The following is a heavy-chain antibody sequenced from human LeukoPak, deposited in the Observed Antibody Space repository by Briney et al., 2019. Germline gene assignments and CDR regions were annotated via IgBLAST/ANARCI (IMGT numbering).Heavy chain of an antibody. CDR2: IYSGGST. CDR3: AREISGY. Sequence: GGSLRLSCAASGITFSSNYMDWVRQAPGKGLEWVAIIYSGGSTYYADSVKGRFTISRDNSKNTLYLKMNSLRAEDTAVYYCAREISGYWGQGTLVTVSS. CDR1: GITFSSNY. D-gene: IGHD1-26*01. V-gene: IGHV3-66*01. J-gene: IGHJ4*02.